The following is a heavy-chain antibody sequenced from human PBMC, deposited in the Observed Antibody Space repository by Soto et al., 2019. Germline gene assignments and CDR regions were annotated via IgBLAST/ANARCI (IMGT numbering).Heavy chain of an antibody. CDR3: AYSFGVAVMGYYHDAMDV. V-gene: IGHV2-5*02. CDR2: IYWDDDK. J-gene: IGHJ6*02. Sequence: SGPTLVNPTQTLTLTCTFFGFSLSTSGVGVAWMRQPPGKALEWLALIYWDDDKRYSTSLKSRLTITKDTSKNQVVLTLTNMDPVDTATYFCAYSFGVAVMGYYHDAMDVWGQGTTVTVSS. D-gene: IGHD3-3*01. CDR1: GFSLSTSGVG.